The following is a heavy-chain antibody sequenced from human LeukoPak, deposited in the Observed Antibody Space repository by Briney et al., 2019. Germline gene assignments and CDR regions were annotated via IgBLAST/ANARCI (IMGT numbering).Heavy chain of an antibody. CDR1: GFTVSSNY. V-gene: IGHV3-53*01. CDR2: IYGGGGT. J-gene: IGHJ4*02. D-gene: IGHD3-16*02. Sequence: GGSLRLSCAASGFTVSSNYMSWVRQAPGKGLKWVSVIYGGGGTYYSDSVKGRFTISRDNSKNTLYLQMNSLRAEDTAVYYCARTYYDYIWGSYRYGYFDSWGQGTLVTVSS. CDR3: ARTYYDYIWGSYRYGYFDS.